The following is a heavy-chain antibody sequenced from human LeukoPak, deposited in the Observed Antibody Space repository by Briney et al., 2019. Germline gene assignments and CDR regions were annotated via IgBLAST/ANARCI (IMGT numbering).Heavy chain of an antibody. D-gene: IGHD3-22*01. J-gene: IGHJ4*02. CDR3: ARGEGGYYDSSGYHLFDY. V-gene: IGHV1-46*01. Sequence: GASVKVSCKASGYTFTSYYMHWVRQAPGQGLAWMGIINPSGGSTSYAQKFQGRVTITADKSTSTAYMELSSLRSEDTAVYYCARGEGGYYDSSGYHLFDYWGQGTLVTVSS. CDR1: GYTFTSYY. CDR2: INPSGGST.